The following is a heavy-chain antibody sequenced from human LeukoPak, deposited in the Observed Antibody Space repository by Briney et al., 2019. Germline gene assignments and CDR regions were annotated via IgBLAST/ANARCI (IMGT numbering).Heavy chain of an antibody. CDR3: VASVVVAHDY. J-gene: IGHJ4*02. V-gene: IGHV3-73*01. CDR2: IKNKANSYAT. Sequence: GGSLRLSCAASGFTFSGSVMHWVRQASGKGLEWVGRIKNKANSYATTYAASVKGRFTISRDDLKNTAYLQMNSLKTEDAAVYYCVASVVVAHDYWGQGTLVTVSS. D-gene: IGHD2-15*01. CDR1: GFTFSGSV.